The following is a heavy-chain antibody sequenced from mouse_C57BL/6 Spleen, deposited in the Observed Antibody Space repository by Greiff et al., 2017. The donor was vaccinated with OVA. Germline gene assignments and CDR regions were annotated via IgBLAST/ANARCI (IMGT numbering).Heavy chain of an antibody. J-gene: IGHJ1*03. CDR1: GYTFTSYW. D-gene: IGHD1-1*01. CDR3: ARPFYGSSYGWYFDV. V-gene: IGHV1-52*01. Sequence: QVQLQQSGAELVRPGSSVKLSCKASGYTFTSYWMHWVKQRPIQGLEWIGNIDPSDSETHYNQKFKDKATLTVDKSSSTAYMQLSSLTSEDSAVYYCARPFYGSSYGWYFDVWGTGTTVTVSS. CDR2: IDPSDSET.